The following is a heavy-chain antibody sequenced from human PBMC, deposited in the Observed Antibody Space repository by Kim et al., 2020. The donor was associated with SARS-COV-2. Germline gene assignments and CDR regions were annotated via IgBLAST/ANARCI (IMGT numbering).Heavy chain of an antibody. CDR1: GASISSNGYF. Sequence: SETLSLTCTVSGASISSNGYFWAWVRQPPGKGLEWIGSVSYSGRTYYNPSLERRVTTSLDTSKTQFSLHLHSVTAADTAVSHCARLYAFSGSYSAFYFD. CDR2: VSYSGRT. J-gene: IGHJ4*01. D-gene: IGHD3-10*01. CDR3: ARLYAFSGSYSAFYFD. V-gene: IGHV4-39*01.